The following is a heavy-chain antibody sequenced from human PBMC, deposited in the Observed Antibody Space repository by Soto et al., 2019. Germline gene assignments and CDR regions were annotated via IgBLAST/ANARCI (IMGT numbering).Heavy chain of an antibody. CDR1: GFTFSSYW. V-gene: IGHV3-74*01. J-gene: IGHJ4*02. Sequence: EVQLVESGGGLVQFGGSLRLSCAASGFTFSSYWMHWVRQVPGKGLVWVSRIKGDGTNTGYADSVKGRFTISRDNVKNTVYKQMNSLRDEDTPVYYCARGLSGYYGFDYWGQGTLVPLSS. D-gene: IGHD5-12*01. CDR3: ARGLSGYYGFDY. CDR2: IKGDGTNT.